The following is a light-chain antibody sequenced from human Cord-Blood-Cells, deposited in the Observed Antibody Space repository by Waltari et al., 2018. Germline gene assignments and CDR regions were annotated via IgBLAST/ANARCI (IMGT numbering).Light chain of an antibody. CDR1: QSISSY. J-gene: IGKJ4*01. V-gene: IGKV1-39*01. CDR3: QQSHGTPT. CDR2: AAS. Sequence: DIQMTQSPSSLSAFVGDRVTITCRASQSISSYLNWYQQKPGKAPKLLIYAASSLQSGVPSRFSGSGSGTDFTLTISSLQPEDFATYYCQQSHGTPTFGGGTKVEIK.